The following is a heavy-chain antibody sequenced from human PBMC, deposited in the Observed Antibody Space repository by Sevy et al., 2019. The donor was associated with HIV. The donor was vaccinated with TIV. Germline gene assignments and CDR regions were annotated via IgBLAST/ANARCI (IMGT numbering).Heavy chain of an antibody. CDR2: IYRGGNT. CDR3: ARGGAIAAAVHYYYGMDV. V-gene: IGHV3-53*01. Sequence: GGSLRLSCAASGFTVSSNYMSWVRQAPGKGLEWVSVIYRGGNTHYADSVKGRFTISRDNSKNTLYLQMNSLRAEDTAVYYCARGGAIAAAVHYYYGMDVWGQWTTVTVSS. J-gene: IGHJ6*02. CDR1: GFTVSSNY. D-gene: IGHD6-13*01.